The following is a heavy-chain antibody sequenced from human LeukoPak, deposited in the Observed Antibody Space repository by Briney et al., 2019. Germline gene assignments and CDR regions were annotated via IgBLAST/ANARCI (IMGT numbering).Heavy chain of an antibody. CDR2: IYPGDSDT. J-gene: IGHJ4*02. Sequence: GESLKISCKGSGYSFTSYWIGWVRPMPGKGLEWMGIIYPGDSDTRYSPSFQGQVTISADKSISTAYLQWSSLKASDTAIYYCARFRDDSDFDYWGQGALVTVSS. CDR3: ARFRDDSDFDY. D-gene: IGHD3-10*01. V-gene: IGHV5-51*01. CDR1: GYSFTSYW.